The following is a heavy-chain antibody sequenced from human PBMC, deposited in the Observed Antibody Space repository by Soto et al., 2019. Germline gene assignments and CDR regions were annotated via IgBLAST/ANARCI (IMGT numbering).Heavy chain of an antibody. CDR2: IHYSGTT. Sequence: SETLSLTCTVSGTSISSYYWSWIRQPPGKGLEWMANIHYSGTTNYNPSLASRVTLSVATSKNQFSLKMTSVTAADRAMYFCARSNSYAIDYWGRGTLVTVS. CDR3: ARSNSYAIDY. V-gene: IGHV4-59*01. CDR1: GTSISSYY. J-gene: IGHJ4*02. D-gene: IGHD2-8*01.